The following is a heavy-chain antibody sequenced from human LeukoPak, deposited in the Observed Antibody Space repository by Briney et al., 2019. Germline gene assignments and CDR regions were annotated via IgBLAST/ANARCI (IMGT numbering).Heavy chain of an antibody. CDR2: ISISSFYM. J-gene: IGHJ4*02. Sequence: GGSLRLSCAASGFTFSSYSVSWVRQAPGKGLEWVSSISISSFYMYYADSVKGRFTISRDNARNSLYLQMNSLRAEDTAVYYCASDPTYNSSWSSYFDYWGQGTLVTVSS. CDR3: ASDPTYNSSWSSYFDY. D-gene: IGHD6-13*01. CDR1: GFTFSSYS. V-gene: IGHV3-21*01.